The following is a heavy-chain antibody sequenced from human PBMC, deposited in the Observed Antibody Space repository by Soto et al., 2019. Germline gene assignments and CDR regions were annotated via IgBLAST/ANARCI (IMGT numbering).Heavy chain of an antibody. CDR1: GGSFSGYY. Sequence: SETLSLTCAVYGGSFSGYYWSWIRQPPGKGLEWIGEINHSGSTNYNPSLKSRVTISVDTSKNQFSLKLSSVTAADTAVYYCARYMVPATYYYCGMDVWGQGTTVTVSS. D-gene: IGHD2-2*01. J-gene: IGHJ6*02. CDR2: INHSGST. CDR3: ARYMVPATYYYCGMDV. V-gene: IGHV4-34*01.